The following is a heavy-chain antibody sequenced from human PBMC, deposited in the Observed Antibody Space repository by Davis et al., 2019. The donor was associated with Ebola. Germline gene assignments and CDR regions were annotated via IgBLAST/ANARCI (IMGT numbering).Heavy chain of an antibody. Sequence: GESLKISCAASGFTFSDYYMSWIRQAPGKGLEWVSFISGSATTVSYADSVRGRFTISRDNAKNSLYLQVHSLRAEDTAVYYCAKTVGWLQQSGEEYFQNWGQGTLVTVSS. D-gene: IGHD5-24*01. CDR3: AKTVGWLQQSGEEYFQN. J-gene: IGHJ1*01. CDR1: GFTFSDYY. CDR2: ISGSATTV. V-gene: IGHV3-11*01.